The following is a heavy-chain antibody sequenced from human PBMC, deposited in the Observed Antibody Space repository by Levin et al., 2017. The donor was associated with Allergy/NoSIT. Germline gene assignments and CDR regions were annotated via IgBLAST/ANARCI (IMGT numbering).Heavy chain of an antibody. J-gene: IGHJ6*02. D-gene: IGHD3-10*01. CDR1: GFTFSSYA. CDR2: ISGSGGST. V-gene: IGHV3-23*01. Sequence: GGSLRLSCAASGFTFSSYAMSWVRQAPGKGLEWVSAISGSGGSTYYADSVKGRFTISRDNSKNTLYLQMNSLRAEDTAVYYCAKDNIGEDGSGSSHGYYYYYGMDVWGQGTTVTVSS. CDR3: AKDNIGEDGSGSSHGYYYYYGMDV.